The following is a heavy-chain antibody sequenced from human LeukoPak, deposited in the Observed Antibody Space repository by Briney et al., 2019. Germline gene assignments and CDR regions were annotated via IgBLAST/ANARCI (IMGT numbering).Heavy chain of an antibody. V-gene: IGHV3-21*01. J-gene: IGHJ6*02. CDR3: ARDRPLTYDFWSGYGMDV. CDR2: ISSSSSYI. D-gene: IGHD3-3*01. Sequence: GGSLRLSCAASGFTFSSYSMNWVRQAPGKGLEWVSSISSSSSYIYYADSVKGRFTISRDNAKNSLYLQMNSLRAEDTAAYYCARDRPLTYDFWSGYGMDVWGQGTTVTVSS. CDR1: GFTFSSYS.